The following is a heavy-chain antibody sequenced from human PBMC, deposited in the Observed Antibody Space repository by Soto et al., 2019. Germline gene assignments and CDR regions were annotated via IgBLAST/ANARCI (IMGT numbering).Heavy chain of an antibody. Sequence: GGSLRLSCAASGFTFSSYSMNWVRQAPGKGLEWVSYISSSSSTIYYADSVKGRFTISRDNAKNSLYLQMNSLRAEDTAVYYCARDLRQYHYGSGASDYWGQGTLVTVSS. CDR2: ISSSSSTI. CDR1: GFTFSSYS. CDR3: ARDLRQYHYGSGASDY. D-gene: IGHD3-10*01. V-gene: IGHV3-48*01. J-gene: IGHJ4*02.